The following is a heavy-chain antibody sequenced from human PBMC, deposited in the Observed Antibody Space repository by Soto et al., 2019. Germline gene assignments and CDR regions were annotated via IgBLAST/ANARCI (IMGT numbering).Heavy chain of an antibody. V-gene: IGHV1-18*01. CDR1: GFTFTSCG. CDR2: ISAYNGNT. Sequence: ASVKVSSKASGFTFTSCGISWVRQAPGQGLQWMGWISAYNGNTNYAQKLQGRVTMTTDTSTSTAYMELRSLRSDDTAVYYCAREYNYDSSGIGFDSWGQGTLVTVSS. J-gene: IGHJ4*02. D-gene: IGHD3-22*01. CDR3: AREYNYDSSGIGFDS.